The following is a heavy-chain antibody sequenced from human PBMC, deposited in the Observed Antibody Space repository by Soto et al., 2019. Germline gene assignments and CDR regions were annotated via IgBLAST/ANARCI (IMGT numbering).Heavy chain of an antibody. J-gene: IGHJ4*02. Sequence: QVQLVQSGAEVKKPGSSVKVSCKASGGTFSSYAISWVRQAPGQGLEWMGGIIPIFGTANYAQKFQGRVTITADESTSTAYMELSSLRSEDTAVYYCAREKGLGATISGGDYFDYWGQGTLVTVSS. D-gene: IGHD1-26*01. V-gene: IGHV1-69*01. CDR3: AREKGLGATISGGDYFDY. CDR2: IIPIFGTA. CDR1: GGTFSSYA.